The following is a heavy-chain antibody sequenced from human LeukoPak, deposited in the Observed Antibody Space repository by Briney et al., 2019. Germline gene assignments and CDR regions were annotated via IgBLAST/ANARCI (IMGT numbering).Heavy chain of an antibody. CDR3: ARVSGSHYHYFGS. Sequence: SETLSLTCTVSGGSLSSYYWSWIRQPPGKGLEWIGYIYYSGSTNYNPSLKSRVTISVDTSKNQFSLKLTSVTAADTAVYYCARVSGSHYHYFGSWGQGTLVTVSS. V-gene: IGHV4-59*01. D-gene: IGHD1-26*01. CDR2: IYYSGST. CDR1: GGSLSSYY. J-gene: IGHJ4*02.